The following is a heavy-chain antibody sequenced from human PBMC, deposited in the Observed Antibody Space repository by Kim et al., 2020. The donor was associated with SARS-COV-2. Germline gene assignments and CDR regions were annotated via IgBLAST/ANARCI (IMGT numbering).Heavy chain of an antibody. V-gene: IGHV3-33*06. CDR1: GFTFSSYG. CDR3: AKATVTTHDAFDI. CDR2: ICYDGSTK. D-gene: IGHD4-17*01. J-gene: IGHJ3*02. Sequence: GGSLRLSCAASGFTFSSYGMHWVRQAPGKGLEWVAVICYDGSTKYYADSVKGRFTISRDNSKNTLYLQMNSLRAEDTAVYYCAKATVTTHDAFDIWGQGKMVTVSS.